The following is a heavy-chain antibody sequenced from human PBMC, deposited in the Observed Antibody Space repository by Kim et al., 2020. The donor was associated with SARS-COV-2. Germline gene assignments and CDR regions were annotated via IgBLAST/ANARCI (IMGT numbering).Heavy chain of an antibody. J-gene: IGHJ6*02. CDR3: ARRKAGGGVRGVSRPNKTYYYYGMDV. V-gene: IGHV5-51*01. Sequence: GESLKISCKGSGYSFTSYWIGWVRQMPGKGLEWMGIIYPGDSDTRYSPSFQGQVTISADKSISTAYLQWSSLKASDTAMYYCARRKAGGGVRGVSRPNKTYYYYGMDVWGQGTTVTVSS. CDR2: IYPGDSDT. D-gene: IGHD3-10*01. CDR1: GYSFTSYW.